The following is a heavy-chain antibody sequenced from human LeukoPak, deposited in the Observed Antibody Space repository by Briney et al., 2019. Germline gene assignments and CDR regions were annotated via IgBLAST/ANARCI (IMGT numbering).Heavy chain of an antibody. D-gene: IGHD1-1*01. CDR3: ARDSALGTDY. CDR2: IYYSGST. Sequence: SETLSLTCAVYGGSFSGYYWSWIRQHPGKGLEWIGYIYYSGSTYYNPSLKSRVTISVDTSKNQFSLKLSSVTAADTAVYYCARDSALGTDYWGQGTLVTVSS. V-gene: IGHV4-31*11. CDR1: GGSFSGYY. J-gene: IGHJ4*02.